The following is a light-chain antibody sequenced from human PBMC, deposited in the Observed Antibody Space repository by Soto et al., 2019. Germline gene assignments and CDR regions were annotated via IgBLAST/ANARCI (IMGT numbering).Light chain of an antibody. CDR3: SSYTTSSPVV. CDR2: EVS. J-gene: IGLJ2*01. CDR1: SRDIGVYDF. Sequence: QSVLTQPASVSGSPGQTITTSCTGTSRDIGVYDFVSWYQQHPGKAPKLVISEVSNRPSGVSDRFSGSKSGNTASLTISGLQSEDEADYYCSSYTTSSPVVFGGGTTLTVL. V-gene: IGLV2-14*01.